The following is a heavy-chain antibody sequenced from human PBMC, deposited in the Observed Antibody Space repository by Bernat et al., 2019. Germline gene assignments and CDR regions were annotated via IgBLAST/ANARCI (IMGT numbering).Heavy chain of an antibody. CDR3: ARQSPVYDSSGWPWYFQD. Sequence: EVQLLESGGGLVQPGGSLRLSCAASGFTFASYAMGWVRQAPGKGLDWVSALSGSGGAAYYADSVKGRFTISRDNSRNTLYLQMNNLGAEDTALYYCARQSPVYDSSGWPWYFQDWGQGTLVTVSS. CDR2: LSGSGGAA. CDR1: GFTFASYA. J-gene: IGHJ1*01. D-gene: IGHD3-22*01. V-gene: IGHV3-23*01.